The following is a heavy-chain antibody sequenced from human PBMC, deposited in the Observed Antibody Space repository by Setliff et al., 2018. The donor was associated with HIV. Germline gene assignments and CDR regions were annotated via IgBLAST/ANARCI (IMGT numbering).Heavy chain of an antibody. Sequence: GASVKVSCKASGGTFSRHAFSWVRQAPGQGLEWMGGIIPTFDTANYAQKFQGRVTITADRSTNTVYMELNSLRSEDTAMYYCARGVHGGGSGWYNWYFDLWGRGTLVTVSS. CDR3: ARGVHGGGSGWYNWYFDL. D-gene: IGHD6-19*01. CDR1: GGTFSRHA. V-gene: IGHV1-69*06. J-gene: IGHJ2*01. CDR2: IIPTFDTA.